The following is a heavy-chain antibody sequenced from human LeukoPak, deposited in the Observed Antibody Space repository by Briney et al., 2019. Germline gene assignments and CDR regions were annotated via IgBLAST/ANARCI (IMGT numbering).Heavy chain of an antibody. CDR2: ISGSGGST. Sequence: GRSLRLSCAASGFTLSSYAMTWVRQAPGRGLEWVSAISGSGGSTYYADSVKGRFTISRDNSKNTLYLQMNSLRAEDTAVYYCAQRFLEPLDYWGQGTLVTVSS. V-gene: IGHV3-23*01. CDR1: GFTLSSYA. D-gene: IGHD3-3*01. J-gene: IGHJ4*02. CDR3: AQRFLEPLDY.